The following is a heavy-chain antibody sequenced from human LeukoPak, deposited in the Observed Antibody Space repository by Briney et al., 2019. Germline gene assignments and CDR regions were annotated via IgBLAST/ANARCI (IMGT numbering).Heavy chain of an antibody. CDR1: GSTFTDYN. J-gene: IGHJ5*02. Sequence: GASVKLCCKSSGSTFTDYNIHLVRQAPGPGQEWMGWIKPKTDDKKYAQKFQGRVTLTRDTAISTAYLDLSGLGYDDTAFYYCARGVGSSWFDHWGQGTLVTVSS. CDR3: ARGVGSSWFDH. CDR2: IKPKTDDK. V-gene: IGHV1-2*02. D-gene: IGHD6-13*01.